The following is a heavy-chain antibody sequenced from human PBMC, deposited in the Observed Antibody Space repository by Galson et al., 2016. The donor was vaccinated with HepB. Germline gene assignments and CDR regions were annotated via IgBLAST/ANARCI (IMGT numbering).Heavy chain of an antibody. CDR2: IKSKTAVGTT. CDR1: GFTFADAW. V-gene: IGHV3-15*01. Sequence: SLRLSCAASGFTFADAWMNWVRQAPGKGLEWVGRIKSKTAVGTTDYAAPVKGRFTISRDDSKNTLYLQMNSLKTEDTAMYYCVTRGGENNWGPGTLVTVSS. CDR3: VTRGGENN. J-gene: IGHJ4*02. D-gene: IGHD2-21*01.